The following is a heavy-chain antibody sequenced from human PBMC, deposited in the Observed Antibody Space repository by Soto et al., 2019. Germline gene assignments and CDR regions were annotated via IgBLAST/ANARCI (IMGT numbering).Heavy chain of an antibody. D-gene: IGHD2-15*01. V-gene: IGHV3-30*18. CDR3: AKDQRRYGSGGSCFPLFDY. Sequence: GGSLRLSCAASGFTFSSYGMHWVRQAPGKGLEWVAVISYDGSNKYYADSVKGRFTISRDNSKNTLYLQMNSLRAEDTAVYYCAKDQRRYGSGGSCFPLFDYWGQGTLVTVSS. J-gene: IGHJ4*02. CDR1: GFTFSSYG. CDR2: ISYDGSNK.